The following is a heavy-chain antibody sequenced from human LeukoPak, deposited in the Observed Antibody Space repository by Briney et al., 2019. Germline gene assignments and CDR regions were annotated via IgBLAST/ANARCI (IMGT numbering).Heavy chain of an antibody. J-gene: IGHJ4*02. CDR3: ARGSGSSRYLR. V-gene: IGHV4-34*01. CDR1: GGSFSGYY. D-gene: IGHD6-13*01. Sequence: SETLSLTCAVYGGSFSGYYWSWIRQPPGKGLEWIGEINHSGSTNYNPSLKSRVTISVDTSKNQFSLKLSSVTAADTAVYYCARGSGSSRYLRWGQGTLVTVSS. CDR2: INHSGST.